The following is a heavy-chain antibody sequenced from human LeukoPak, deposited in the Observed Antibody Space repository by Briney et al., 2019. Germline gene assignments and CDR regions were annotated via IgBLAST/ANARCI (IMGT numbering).Heavy chain of an antibody. J-gene: IGHJ4*02. CDR3: GRGSGTYMLFDY. V-gene: IGHV3-66*01. CDR2: IYSGGST. D-gene: IGHD3-10*01. CDR1: GFTVSGNY. Sequence: PGGSLRLSCAASGFTVSGNYMSWVRQAPGKGLEWVSVIYSGGSTYYADSVKGRFTISRDNSENTLFLQMNSLRAEDTAVYYCGRGSGTYMLFDYWGQGTLVTVSS.